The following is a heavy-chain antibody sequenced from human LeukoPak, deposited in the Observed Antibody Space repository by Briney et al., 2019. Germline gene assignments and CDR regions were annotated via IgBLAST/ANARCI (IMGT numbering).Heavy chain of an antibody. CDR2: INHSGST. D-gene: IGHD6-19*01. CDR1: GGSFSGYY. Sequence: SETLSLTCAVYGGSFSGYYWSWIRQPPGKGLEWIGEINHSGSTNYNPSLKSRVTISVDTSKNQFSLKLSSVTAADTAVYYCARGDGIAVAGTHYYYYGMDVWGQGTTVTVSS. J-gene: IGHJ6*02. V-gene: IGHV4-34*01. CDR3: ARGDGIAVAGTHYYYYGMDV.